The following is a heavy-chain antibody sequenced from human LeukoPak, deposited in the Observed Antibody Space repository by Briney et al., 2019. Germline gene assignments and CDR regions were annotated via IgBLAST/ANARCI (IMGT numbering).Heavy chain of an antibody. J-gene: IGHJ4*02. V-gene: IGHV4-30-2*01. CDR1: GGSISSGGYS. CDR2: IYHSGST. CDR3: ARAAYYYDSSGYLQPRSFDY. Sequence: SETLSLTCAVSGGSISSGGYSWSWIRQPPGKGLEWIGYIYHSGSTYYNPSLKSRVTISVDRSKNQFSLKLSSVTAADTAVYYCARAAYYYDSSGYLQPRSFDYWGQGTLVTVSS. D-gene: IGHD3-22*01.